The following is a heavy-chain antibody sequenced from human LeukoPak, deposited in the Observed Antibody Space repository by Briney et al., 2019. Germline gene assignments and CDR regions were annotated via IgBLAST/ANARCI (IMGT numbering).Heavy chain of an antibody. D-gene: IGHD3-22*01. Sequence: PGGSLRLSCAASGFTFSSYSMNWVRQAPGKGLEWVSSISSSSSYIYYADSVKGRFTISRDNAKNSLYLQMNSLRAEDTAVYYCARQVVVITSYFDLWGRGTLVTVSS. CDR2: ISSSSSYI. CDR3: ARQVVVITSYFDL. J-gene: IGHJ2*01. V-gene: IGHV3-21*01. CDR1: GFTFSSYS.